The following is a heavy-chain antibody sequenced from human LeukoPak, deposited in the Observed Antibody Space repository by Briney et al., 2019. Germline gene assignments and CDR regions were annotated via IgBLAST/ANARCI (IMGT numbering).Heavy chain of an antibody. CDR2: IRSKAYGGTT. Sequence: GSLRLSCTASGFTFGDYAMSWVRQAPGKGLEWVGFIRSKAYGGTTEYAASVKGRFTISRDDSKSIAYLRMNSLKTEDTAVYYCTREGFVVVPAAARGFDYWGQGTLVTVSS. D-gene: IGHD2-2*01. CDR3: TREGFVVVPAAARGFDY. V-gene: IGHV3-49*04. J-gene: IGHJ4*02. CDR1: GFTFGDYA.